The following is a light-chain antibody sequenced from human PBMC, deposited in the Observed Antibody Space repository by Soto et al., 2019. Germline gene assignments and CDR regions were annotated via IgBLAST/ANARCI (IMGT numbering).Light chain of an antibody. Sequence: VLTQSPGTLSLSPGERATLSCRASQIVTSNYLAWYQQKPGQAPRLLIYGASTRATGIPARFSGSGSGTEFSLTISSLQPDDFATYYCQQYNSYFQTFGQGTKVDIK. J-gene: IGKJ1*01. CDR1: QIVTSNY. V-gene: IGKV3-20*01. CDR3: QQYNSYFQT. CDR2: GAS.